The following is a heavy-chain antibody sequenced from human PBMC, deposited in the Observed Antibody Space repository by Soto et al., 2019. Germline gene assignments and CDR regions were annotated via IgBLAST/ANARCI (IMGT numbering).Heavy chain of an antibody. CDR2: IYHSGST. CDR1: GGSISSSNW. J-gene: IGHJ6*02. D-gene: IGHD1-1*01. Sequence: QVQLQESGPGLVKPSGTLSLTCAVSGGSISSSNWWSWVRQPPGKGLEWIGEIYHSGSTNYNPSLKRRVTISVDKSKNQFSLKLSSVTAADTAVYYCARDRKWIQLDYYYGMDVWGQGTTVTVSS. V-gene: IGHV4-4*02. CDR3: ARDRKWIQLDYYYGMDV.